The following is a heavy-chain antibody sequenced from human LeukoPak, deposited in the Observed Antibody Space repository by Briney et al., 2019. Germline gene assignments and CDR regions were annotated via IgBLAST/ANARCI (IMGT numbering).Heavy chain of an antibody. CDR1: GYTFTSYA. J-gene: IGHJ4*02. CDR2: INTNTGNP. V-gene: IGHV7-4-1*02. Sequence: GASVKVSCKASGYTFTSYAMNWVRQAPGQGLEWMGWINTNTGNPTYAQGFTGRFVFSLDTPVSTAYLQISSLKAEDTAVYYCARDWKGIAAAGTLGYWGQGTLVTVSS. D-gene: IGHD6-13*01. CDR3: ARDWKGIAAAGTLGY.